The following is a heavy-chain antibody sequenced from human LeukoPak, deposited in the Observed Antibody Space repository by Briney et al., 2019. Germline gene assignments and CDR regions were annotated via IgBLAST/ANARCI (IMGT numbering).Heavy chain of an antibody. Sequence: PSETLSLTCTVSGGSISSGDYYWSWIRQPPGKGLEWIGYIYYSGSTYYNPSPKSRVTISVDTSKNQFSLKLSSVTAADTAVYYCARDSLGDYVGLFDYWGQGTLVTVSS. J-gene: IGHJ4*02. CDR2: IYYSGST. CDR1: GGSISSGDYY. D-gene: IGHD4-17*01. V-gene: IGHV4-30-4*01. CDR3: ARDSLGDYVGLFDY.